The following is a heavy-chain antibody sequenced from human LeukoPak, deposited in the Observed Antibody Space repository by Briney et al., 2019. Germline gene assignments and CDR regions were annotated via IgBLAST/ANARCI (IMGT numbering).Heavy chain of an antibody. V-gene: IGHV3-11*04. CDR1: GFTFSDYY. D-gene: IGHD2-2*01. CDR2: ISNSGNTI. CDR3: AAYCSSTSCPNWFDP. J-gene: IGHJ5*02. Sequence: GGSLRLSCAASGFTFSDYYMSWIRQAPRKGLEWISYISNSGNTIYYADSVKGRFTISRDNAKNSLYLQMNSLRAEDTALYYCAAYCSSTSCPNWFDPWGQGTLVTVPS.